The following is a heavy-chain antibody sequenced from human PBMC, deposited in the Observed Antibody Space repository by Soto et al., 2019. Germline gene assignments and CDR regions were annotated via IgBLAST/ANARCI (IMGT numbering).Heavy chain of an antibody. CDR3: ARGRWFGELGNAFDI. V-gene: IGHV1-8*01. J-gene: IGHJ3*02. Sequence: QVQLVQSGAEVKKPGASVKVSCKSSGYTFTSHHINWVRQATGQGLEWLGWTNPTNGRTGYAPKFQDRVAMTRDTSITTAYMELSGLGSEDTAVYYCARGRWFGELGNAFDIWGQGTLVTVSS. CDR2: TNPTNGRT. CDR1: GYTFTSHH. D-gene: IGHD3-10*01.